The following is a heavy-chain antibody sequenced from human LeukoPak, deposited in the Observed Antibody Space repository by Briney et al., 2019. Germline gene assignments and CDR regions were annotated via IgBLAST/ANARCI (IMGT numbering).Heavy chain of an antibody. CDR2: MNPNSGNT. J-gene: IGHJ5*02. Sequence: ASVKVSCKASGYTFTSYDINWVRRATGQGLEWMGWMNPNSGNTGYAQKFQGRVTITRNTSISTAYMELSSLRSEDTAVYYCARGTLRGVITYNWFDPWGQGTLVTVSS. D-gene: IGHD3-10*01. CDR3: ARGTLRGVITYNWFDP. V-gene: IGHV1-8*03. CDR1: GYTFTSYD.